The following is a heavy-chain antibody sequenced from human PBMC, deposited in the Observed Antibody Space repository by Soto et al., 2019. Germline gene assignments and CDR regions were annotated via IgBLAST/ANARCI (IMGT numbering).Heavy chain of an antibody. Sequence: GGSLRLSCAASGFTFRNYAMTWVRQAPRKGLEWVSTISASGFGTYYADSLKGRLTISRDNSKNTFYLQMNSLRAEDTAVYYGAKEIDSGRPYYLDYWGQGTLVTVSS. D-gene: IGHD1-26*01. V-gene: IGHV3-23*01. CDR1: GFTFRNYA. CDR3: AKEIDSGRPYYLDY. CDR2: ISASGFGT. J-gene: IGHJ4*02.